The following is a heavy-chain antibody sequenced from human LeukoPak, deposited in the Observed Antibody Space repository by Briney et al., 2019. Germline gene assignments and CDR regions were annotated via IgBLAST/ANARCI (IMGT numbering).Heavy chain of an antibody. CDR3: TTVSYYYGSGGPNKVDY. CDR2: IKSKTDGGTT. CDR1: GFTFSNAW. Sequence: SGGSLRLSCAASGFTFSNAWMSWVRQAPGKGLEWVGRIKSKTDGGTTDYAAPVKGRFTISRDDSKNTLYQQMNSLKTEDTAVYYCTTVSYYYGSGGPNKVDYWGQGTLVTVSS. V-gene: IGHV3-15*01. J-gene: IGHJ4*02. D-gene: IGHD3-10*01.